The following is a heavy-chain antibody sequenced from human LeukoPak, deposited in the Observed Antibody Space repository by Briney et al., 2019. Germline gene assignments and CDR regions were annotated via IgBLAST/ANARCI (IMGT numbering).Heavy chain of an antibody. Sequence: GGSLRLSCVASGFMFSSYWMTWVRQAPGKGLEWVGNIKQDGSAQYYGDSVMGRFTISRDNAKNSLYLQMNSLRVEDTAVYYCARDWSSSSGLDNWGQGTLVTVSS. D-gene: IGHD2-2*01. J-gene: IGHJ4*02. CDR3: ARDWSSSSGLDN. CDR2: IKQDGSAQ. CDR1: GFMFSSYW. V-gene: IGHV3-7*01.